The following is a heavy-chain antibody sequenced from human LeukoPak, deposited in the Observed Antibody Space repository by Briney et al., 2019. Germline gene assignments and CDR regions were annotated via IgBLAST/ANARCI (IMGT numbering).Heavy chain of an antibody. CDR2: ISISGSYK. V-gene: IGHV3-21*01. J-gene: IGHJ3*02. D-gene: IGHD6-19*01. CDR3: ARDRGDYSSGWYSDDALDI. Sequence: GGSLRLSCAASGFSFSSYNMNWVRQAPGKGLGWVSSISISGSYKYYADSMKGRFTISRDNAKNSLYLQMSSLRAEDTALYYCARDRGDYSSGWYSDDALDIWGQGTMVTVSA. CDR1: GFSFSSYN.